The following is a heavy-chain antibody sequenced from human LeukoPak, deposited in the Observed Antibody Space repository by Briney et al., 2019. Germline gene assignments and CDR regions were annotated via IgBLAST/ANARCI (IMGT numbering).Heavy chain of an antibody. V-gene: IGHV4-61*09. CDR1: GGSISSGPYY. J-gene: IGHJ5*02. Sequence: SETLSLTCTVSGGSISSGPYYWSWIRQPAGKGPEWIGHIYTSASSSYNPSLESRVTISADTSNNQFSLELTSVTAADTAVYYCARGLISVRGVAWYEPWGQGTRVTVSS. D-gene: IGHD2-15*01. CDR3: ARGLISVRGVAWYEP. CDR2: IYTSASS.